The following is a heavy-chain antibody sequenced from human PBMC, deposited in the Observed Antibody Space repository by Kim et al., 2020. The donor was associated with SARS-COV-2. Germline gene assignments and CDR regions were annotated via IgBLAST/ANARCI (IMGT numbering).Heavy chain of an antibody. D-gene: IGHD3-10*01. Sequence: SVKVSCKASGGTFSSYAISWVRQAPGQGLEWMGGIIPIFGTANYAQKFQGRVTITADESTSTAYMELSSLRSEDTAVYYCARVSTSSYYYGSGSYYNLHYWGQGTLVTVSS. J-gene: IGHJ4*02. CDR2: IIPIFGTA. CDR3: ARVSTSSYYYGSGSYYNLHY. V-gene: IGHV1-69*13. CDR1: GGTFSSYA.